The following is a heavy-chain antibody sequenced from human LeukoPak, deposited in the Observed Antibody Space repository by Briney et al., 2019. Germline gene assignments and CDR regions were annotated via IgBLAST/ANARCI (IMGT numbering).Heavy chain of an antibody. Sequence: GASVKVSCKASGYTFTSYDINWVRQATGQGLEWMGWMNPNSGNTGYAQKFQGRVTMTRNTSISTAYMELSSLRSEDTAVYYCAKGAHLYYDFWSGYYDYYYYYYMDVWGKGTTVTVSS. CDR3: AKGAHLYYDFWSGYYDYYYYYYMDV. J-gene: IGHJ6*03. D-gene: IGHD3-3*01. CDR1: GYTFTSYD. CDR2: MNPNSGNT. V-gene: IGHV1-8*01.